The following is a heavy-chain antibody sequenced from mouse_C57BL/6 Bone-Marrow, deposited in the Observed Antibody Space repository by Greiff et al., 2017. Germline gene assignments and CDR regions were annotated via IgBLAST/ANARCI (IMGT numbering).Heavy chain of an antibody. CDR3: ARLVTTVYYAMDY. D-gene: IGHD2-2*01. CDR1: GYTFTSYW. Sequence: QVQLQQSGAELVKPGASVKLSCKASGYTFTSYWMQWVKQRPGQGLEWIGEIDPSDSYTNYNQKFKGKATLTVDTSSSTAYMQLSSLTSEDSAVYYCARLVTTVYYAMDYWGQGTSVTVSS. J-gene: IGHJ4*01. CDR2: IDPSDSYT. V-gene: IGHV1-50*01.